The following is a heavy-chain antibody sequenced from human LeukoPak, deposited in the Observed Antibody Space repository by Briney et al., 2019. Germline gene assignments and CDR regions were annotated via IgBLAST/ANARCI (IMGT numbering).Heavy chain of an antibody. CDR2: INHSGST. CDR1: GGSFSGYY. V-gene: IGHV4-34*01. D-gene: IGHD2-15*01. Sequence: SETLSLTCAVYGGSFSGYYWSWIRQPPGKGLEWIGEINHSGSTNYNPSLKSRVTISVDTSKNQFFLKLSSVTAADTAVYYCARHGYCSGGSCEDKYYYYNMDVWGQGTTVTVSS. J-gene: IGHJ6*02. CDR3: ARHGYCSGGSCEDKYYYYNMDV.